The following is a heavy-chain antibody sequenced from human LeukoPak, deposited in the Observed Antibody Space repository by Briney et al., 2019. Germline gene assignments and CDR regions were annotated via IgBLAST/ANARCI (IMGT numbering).Heavy chain of an antibody. CDR3: ARDPYEYCSSFDQ. CDR1: GFTFSDYY. J-gene: IGHJ4*02. Sequence: GGSLRLSCVVSGFTFSDYYMSWIRQAPGEGLEWVSYISSSGSTIYYADSVKGRFTISRDNAKNSLYLQMNSLRAEDTAIYYCARDPYEYCSSFDQWGQGTLVTVSS. D-gene: IGHD6-6*01. CDR2: ISSSGSTI. V-gene: IGHV3-11*04.